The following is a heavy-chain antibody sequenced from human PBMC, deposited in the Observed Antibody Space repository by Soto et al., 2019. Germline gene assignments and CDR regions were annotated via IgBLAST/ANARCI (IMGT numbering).Heavy chain of an antibody. D-gene: IGHD3-22*01. CDR2: LGDSGTKT. CDR1: GFKFSTFA. Sequence: PGGSLRLACAASGFKFSTFAMRWVRQAPGKGLEWVSGLGDSGTKTYYAASGRGRFIISREDSKNTVDLQMNSLRAEDTAVYYCAKEFDTSGYYSYYYAVDVWGQGTTVTVAS. CDR3: AKEFDTSGYYSYYYAVDV. J-gene: IGHJ6*02. V-gene: IGHV3-23*01.